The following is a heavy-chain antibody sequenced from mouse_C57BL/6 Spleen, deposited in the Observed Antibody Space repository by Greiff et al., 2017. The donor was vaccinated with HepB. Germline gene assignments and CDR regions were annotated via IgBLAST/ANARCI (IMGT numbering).Heavy chain of an antibody. D-gene: IGHD2-3*01. CDR2: ISSGGSYT. CDR1: GFTFSSYG. J-gene: IGHJ4*01. Sequence: EVQLQQSGGDLVKPGGSLKLSCAASGFTFSSYGMSWVRQTPDKRLEWVATISSGGSYTYYPDSVKGRFTISRDNAKNTLYLQMSSLKSEDTAMYYCARHDGYYAMEDWGQGTSVTVSS. V-gene: IGHV5-6*01. CDR3: ARHDGYYAMED.